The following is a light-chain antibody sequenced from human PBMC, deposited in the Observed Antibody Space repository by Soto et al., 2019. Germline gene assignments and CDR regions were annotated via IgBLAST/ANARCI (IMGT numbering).Light chain of an antibody. V-gene: IGKV1-5*03. Sequence: DIQMTQSPSTLSASVGDRVAITCRASQSISIWLAWYQQKPGKAPKLLIYKASSLESGVPSRFSGSGSGTEFTLTISSLQPDDFETYYCQQYNDYSWTFGQGTKVEIK. CDR3: QQYNDYSWT. J-gene: IGKJ1*01. CDR2: KAS. CDR1: QSISIW.